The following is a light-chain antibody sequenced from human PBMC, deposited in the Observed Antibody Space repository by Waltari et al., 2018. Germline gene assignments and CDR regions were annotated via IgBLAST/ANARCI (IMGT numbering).Light chain of an antibody. V-gene: IGLV1-44*01. CDR3: AAWDDSLNGVL. Sequence: QSVLTQPPSASGTPGQRVTISCSGSSSNIGSNTVTWYQPLPGTAPKLLIHSNNQRPSGGPDRFSGSKSGTSASLAISGLQSEDEADYYCAAWDDSLNGVLFGGGTRLTVL. J-gene: IGLJ2*01. CDR2: SNN. CDR1: SSNIGSNT.